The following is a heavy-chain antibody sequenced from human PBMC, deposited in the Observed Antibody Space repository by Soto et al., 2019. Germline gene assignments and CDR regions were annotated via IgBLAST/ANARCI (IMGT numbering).Heavy chain of an antibody. CDR2: ISNDGSNQ. CDR3: ANEWEPLT. J-gene: IGHJ5*02. CDR1: GFTFRSYG. D-gene: IGHD1-26*01. V-gene: IGHV3-30*18. Sequence: QVQLVESGGGVVQPGRSLRLSCAASGFTFRSYGMHWVRQAPGKGLEWVAVISNDGSNQSYADSVKGRFTISRDNSKNTLYLQMTSLRAEDTAVYYCANEWEPLTCGQGTLVTVSS.